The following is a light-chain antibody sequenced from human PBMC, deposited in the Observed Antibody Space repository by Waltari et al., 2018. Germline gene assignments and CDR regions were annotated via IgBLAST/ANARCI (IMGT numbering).Light chain of an antibody. CDR3: QQYYGTPPYT. V-gene: IGKV4-1*01. CDR2: WGS. J-gene: IGKJ2*01. Sequence: DIVMTQSPDSLAVSLGERATINCKSSQSVLYSSNNRNYLAWYQQKPGQPPRLLIYWGSTRESGVPDRFSGSGSGTEFTLTISSLQAEDVAVYYCQQYYGTPPYTFGQGTKLEIK. CDR1: QSVLYSSNNRNY.